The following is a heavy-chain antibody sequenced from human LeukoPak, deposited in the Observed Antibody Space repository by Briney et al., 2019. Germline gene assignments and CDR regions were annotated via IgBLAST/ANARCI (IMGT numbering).Heavy chain of an antibody. V-gene: IGHV4-39*01. CDR2: ISSSGKA. J-gene: IGHJ4*02. CDR1: GGSITTTDFD. Sequence: SETLSLTCAVSGGSITTTDFDWAWIRQPPGQGFEWIATISSSGKAYYYPSLMSRVTISVDTSKNQFSLDVTSVTAADTGLFYCARFKGGTGLHYWGRRILVIV. D-gene: IGHD1-26*01. CDR3: ARFKGGTGLHY.